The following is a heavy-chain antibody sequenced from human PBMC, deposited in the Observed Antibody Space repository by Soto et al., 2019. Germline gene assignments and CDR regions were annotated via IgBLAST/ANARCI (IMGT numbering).Heavy chain of an antibody. CDR3: VRPYYSSSWFPLDR. CDR1: GFDFGDYY. CDR2: IDSGDGTT. D-gene: IGHD6-13*01. J-gene: IGHJ5*02. Sequence: PGGSLRLSCTGSGFDFGDYYMSWIRQAPGKGLEWVSYIDSGDGTTYYTDPVKGRFTISRDNAKKTVYLQMSSLRVEDTALYYCVRPYYSSSWFPLDRWGEGTLVTVSS. V-gene: IGHV3-11*01.